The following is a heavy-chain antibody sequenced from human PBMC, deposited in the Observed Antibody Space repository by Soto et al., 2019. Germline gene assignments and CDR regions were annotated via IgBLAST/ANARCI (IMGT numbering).Heavy chain of an antibody. CDR2: ISGGGDAT. J-gene: IGHJ4*02. Sequence: EVQLLESGGGLVQPGGSLRLSCAASGFTFGNSAFSWVRQAPGKGLEWVSVISGGGDATYYPDSVKGRFTTSRDNSKNTVYLQTNSLRAEDTAVYYCAKKSLGSITFPALYYFDYWGQGTLVTVSS. CDR3: AKKSLGSITFPALYYFDY. V-gene: IGHV3-23*01. CDR1: GFTFGNSA. D-gene: IGHD7-27*01.